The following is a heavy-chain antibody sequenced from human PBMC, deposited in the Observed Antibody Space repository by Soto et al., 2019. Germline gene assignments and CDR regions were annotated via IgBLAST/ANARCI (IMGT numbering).Heavy chain of an antibody. V-gene: IGHV3-21*01. D-gene: IGHD3-22*01. CDR2: ISSSSSYI. CDR3: ARDWLRYYYDSSGYGNPSLRYYYYYSGMDV. Sequence: GGSLRLSCAASGFTFSSYSMNWVRQAPGKGLEWVSSISSSSSYIYYADSVKGRFTISRDNAKNSLYLQMNSLRAEDTAVYYCARDWLRYYYDSSGYGNPSLRYYYYYSGMDVWGQGTTGNVSS. J-gene: IGHJ6*02. CDR1: GFTFSSYS.